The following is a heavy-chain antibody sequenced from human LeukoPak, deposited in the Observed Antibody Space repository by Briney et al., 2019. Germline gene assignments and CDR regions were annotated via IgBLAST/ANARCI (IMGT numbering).Heavy chain of an antibody. CDR3: ASRDILTGYPYNWFDP. Sequence: SETLSLTCAVYGGSFSGYYWSWIRQPPGKGLEWIGEINHSGSTNYKPSLKSRVTISEDTSKNQFSLKLSSVTAADTAVCYCASRDILTGYPYNWFDPWGQGTLVTVSS. CDR2: INHSGST. D-gene: IGHD3-9*01. CDR1: GGSFSGYY. J-gene: IGHJ5*02. V-gene: IGHV4-34*01.